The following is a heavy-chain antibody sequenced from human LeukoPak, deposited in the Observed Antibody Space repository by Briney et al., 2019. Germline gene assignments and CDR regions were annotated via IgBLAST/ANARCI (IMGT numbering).Heavy chain of an antibody. V-gene: IGHV3-30*03. CDR3: ARGVRVGATTSYYFDF. CDR1: GFSFRTHW. CDR2: ISHDGSNK. Sequence: GGSLRLSCAASGFSFRTHWMSWVRQAPGKGLEWVAIISHDGSNKYYEDSVKGRFTISRDNSKNTLDLQMNRLRAEDTAVYYCARGVRVGATTSYYFDFWGQGTLVTVSS. J-gene: IGHJ4*02. D-gene: IGHD1-26*01.